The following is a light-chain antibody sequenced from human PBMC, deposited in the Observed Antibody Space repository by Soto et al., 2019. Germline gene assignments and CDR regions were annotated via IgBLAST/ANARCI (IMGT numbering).Light chain of an antibody. J-gene: IGKJ5*01. CDR2: GAS. CDR3: QKANSFPIN. CDR1: QSVSSSY. Sequence: EIVFAQSPVSLSLSPGEIATLSCSASQSVSSSYLAWYQQKPGQAPRLLIYGASSRATGIPDRFSGSGSGTDFTLTISSLQPEDFATYYCQKANSFPINFGQGTRLEIK. V-gene: IGKV3-20*01.